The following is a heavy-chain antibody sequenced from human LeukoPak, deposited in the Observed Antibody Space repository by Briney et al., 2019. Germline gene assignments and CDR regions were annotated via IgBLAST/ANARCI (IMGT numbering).Heavy chain of an antibody. D-gene: IGHD4-11*01. Sequence: GGSLRVSCAASGFTFSTYWMHWVRQAPGKGLVWVSRLSPDGSSSMYADSVKGRFTVSRDNSKNTLYLQMNSLTVEDTAVYYCARDGLTETTRDSDYWGQGTLVTVSS. J-gene: IGHJ4*02. V-gene: IGHV3-74*03. CDR1: GFTFSTYW. CDR3: ARDGLTETTRDSDY. CDR2: LSPDGSSS.